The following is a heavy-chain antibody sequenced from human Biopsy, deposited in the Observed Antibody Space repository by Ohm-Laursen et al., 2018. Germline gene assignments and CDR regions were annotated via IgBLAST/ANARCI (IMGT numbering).Heavy chain of an antibody. D-gene: IGHD2/OR15-2a*01. V-gene: IGHV4-59*01. CDR2: ISYSRDT. Sequence: SETLSLTCIVSGGSISGSSWSWIRQAPGKGLEWIGYISYSRDTNYNPSLKSRITISVDTSKNQFSLRLSSVTSADTAVYYCAREDYYTWFDPWGQGTLVTVSS. CDR3: AREDYYTWFDP. J-gene: IGHJ5*02. CDR1: GGSISGSS.